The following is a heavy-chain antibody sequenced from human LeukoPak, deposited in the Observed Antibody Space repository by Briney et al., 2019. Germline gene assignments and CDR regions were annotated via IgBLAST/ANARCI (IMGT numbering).Heavy chain of an antibody. Sequence: GGSLRLSCTASGFTFSSYWMSWVRQAPGKGLEWVAVISYDGSNKYYADSVKGRFTISRDNSKNTLYLQMNSLRAEDTAVYYCARVPTTGYYYYGMDVWGRGTTVTVSS. J-gene: IGHJ6*02. CDR3: ARVPTTGYYYYGMDV. CDR1: GFTFSSYW. D-gene: IGHD4-17*01. CDR2: ISYDGSNK. V-gene: IGHV3-30*03.